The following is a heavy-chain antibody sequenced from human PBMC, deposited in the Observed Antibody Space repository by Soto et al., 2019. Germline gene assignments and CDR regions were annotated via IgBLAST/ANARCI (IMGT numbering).Heavy chain of an antibody. J-gene: IGHJ4*02. CDR1: GFTFDDYA. D-gene: IGHD6-19*01. Sequence: EVQLVESGGGLVQPGRSLRLSCAASGFTFDDYAMHWVRQAPGKGLEWVSGITWNSGSIAYADSVKGRFTISRDNAKNSLYVQMNSLRVEDTALYYCSKEAISSAWSGDRKYYFDYWGQGTLVTVSS. CDR2: ITWNSGSI. V-gene: IGHV3-9*01. CDR3: SKEAISSAWSGDRKYYFDY.